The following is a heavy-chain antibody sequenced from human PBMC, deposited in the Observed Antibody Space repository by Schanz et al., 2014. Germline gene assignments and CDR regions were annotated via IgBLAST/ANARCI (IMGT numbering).Heavy chain of an antibody. CDR1: GGTFSSDT. CDR2: IIPILGIA. Sequence: QVQLVHSGAEVKKPGSSVKVSCKASGGTFSSDTFSWVRQAPGQGLEWMGRIIPILGIATYAQKFQGRLTITADKSTSTAYMELSSLRYEDTALYYCARGTMPGTFDIWGQGTMVTVSS. D-gene: IGHD2-2*01. V-gene: IGHV1-69*02. CDR3: ARGTMPGTFDI. J-gene: IGHJ3*02.